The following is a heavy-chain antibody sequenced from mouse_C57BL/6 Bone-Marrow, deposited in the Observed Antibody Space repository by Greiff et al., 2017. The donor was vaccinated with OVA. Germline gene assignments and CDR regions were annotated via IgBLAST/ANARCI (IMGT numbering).Heavy chain of an antibody. CDR3: AIYGLGY. Sequence: QVQLQQPGAELVKPGASVKLSCKASGYTFTSYWMQWVKQRPGQGLEWIGVIDPSDSYTNYNQKFKGKATFTVDTSSSTAYMQLSSLTSEDSAVYYCAIYGLGYWDRGTALTVTS. CDR2: IDPSDSYT. J-gene: IGHJ2*01. D-gene: IGHD1-1*02. V-gene: IGHV1-50*01. CDR1: GYTFTSYW.